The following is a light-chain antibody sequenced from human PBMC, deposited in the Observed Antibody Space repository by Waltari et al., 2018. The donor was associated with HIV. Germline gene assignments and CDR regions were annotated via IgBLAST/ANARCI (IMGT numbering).Light chain of an antibody. V-gene: IGLV2-8*01. Sequence: QSALTQPPSAAGSLGQSVTISCTGTTSYVGGYNYVSWYQQHPGKVPKLMIYEVTKRPSGVPVRFSGSKSGSTASLTVSGLQAEDEADYYCSSYAGINNLVFGGGTKLTVL. J-gene: IGLJ2*01. CDR2: EVT. CDR3: SSYAGINNLV. CDR1: TSYVGGYNY.